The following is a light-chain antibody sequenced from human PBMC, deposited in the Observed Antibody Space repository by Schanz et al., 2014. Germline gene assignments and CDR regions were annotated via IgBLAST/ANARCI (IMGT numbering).Light chain of an antibody. Sequence: QSVLTQPPSVSGAPGQRVTISCTGSSSNIGAGYDVHWYQQLPGTAPKLLIYGNSNRPSGVPDRFSGSKSGTSASLAITGLQAEDEADYYCASYAGSGNEVFGGGTKVTVL. J-gene: IGLJ2*01. CDR2: GNS. CDR1: SSNIGAGYD. V-gene: IGLV1-40*01. CDR3: ASYAGSGNEV.